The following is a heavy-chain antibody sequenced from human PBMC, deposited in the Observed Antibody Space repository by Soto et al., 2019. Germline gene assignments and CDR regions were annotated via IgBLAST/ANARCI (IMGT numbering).Heavy chain of an antibody. Sequence: QVQLVESGGGVVQPGRSLRLSCAASGFTFSSYGMHWVRQAPGKGLEWVAVIWYDGSNKYYADSVKGRFTISRDNSKNTLYLQMNSLRDEDTAVYYCARDPRGDGDSYYYCGMDVWGQGTTVTVSS. CDR2: IWYDGSNK. CDR3: ARDPRGDGDSYYYCGMDV. CDR1: GFTFSSYG. D-gene: IGHD4-17*01. V-gene: IGHV3-33*01. J-gene: IGHJ6*02.